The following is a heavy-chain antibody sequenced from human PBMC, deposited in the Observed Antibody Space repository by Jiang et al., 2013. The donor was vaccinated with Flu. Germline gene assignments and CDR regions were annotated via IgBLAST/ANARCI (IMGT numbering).Heavy chain of an antibody. V-gene: IGHV1-8*01. Sequence: GAEVKKPGASVKVSCKASGYTFTSYDINWVRQATGQGLEWMGWMNPNSGNTGYAQKFRGRVTMTRNTSISTAYMELSSLRSEDTAVYYCARRGDQNPYQWLTLSRTNWFDPWGQGTLVTVSS. J-gene: IGHJ5*02. CDR3: ARRGDQNPYQWLTLSRTNWFDP. CDR1: GYTFTSYD. CDR2: MNPNSGNT. D-gene: IGHD6-19*01.